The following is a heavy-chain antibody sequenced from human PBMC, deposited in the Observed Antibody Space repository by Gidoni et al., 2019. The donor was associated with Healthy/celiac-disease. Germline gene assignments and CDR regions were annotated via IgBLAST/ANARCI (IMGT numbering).Heavy chain of an antibody. CDR1: GGSISSSSYY. CDR3: ASNLWFGELSGFDY. CDR2: IYYSGST. J-gene: IGHJ4*02. D-gene: IGHD3-10*01. Sequence: QLQLQESGPGLVKPSETLSLTCTVSGGSISSSSYYWGWIRQPPGKGLEWVGGIYYSGSTYYNPSLKSRVTISVDTSKNQFSLKLSSVTAADTAVYYCASNLWFGELSGFDYWGQGTLVTVSS. V-gene: IGHV4-39*07.